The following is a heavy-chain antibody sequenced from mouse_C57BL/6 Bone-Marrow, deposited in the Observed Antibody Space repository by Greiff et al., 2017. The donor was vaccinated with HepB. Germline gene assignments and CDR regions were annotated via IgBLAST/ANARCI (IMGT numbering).Heavy chain of an antibody. D-gene: IGHD1-1*01. J-gene: IGHJ4*01. V-gene: IGHV1-64*01. CDR1: GYTFTSYW. CDR2: IHPNSGST. CDR3: AGITTVVGSAMDY. Sequence: VQLQQPGAELVKPGASVKLSCKASGYTFTSYWMHWVKQRPGQGLEWIGMIHPNSGSTNYNEKFKSKATLTVDKSSSTAYMQLSSLTSEDSAVYYCAGITTVVGSAMDYWGQGTSVTVSS.